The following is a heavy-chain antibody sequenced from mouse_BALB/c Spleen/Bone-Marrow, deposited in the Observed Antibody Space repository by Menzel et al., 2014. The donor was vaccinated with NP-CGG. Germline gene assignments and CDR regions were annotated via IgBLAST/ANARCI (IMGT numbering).Heavy chain of an antibody. V-gene: IGHV1-9*01. CDR1: GYTLSSYW. CDR3: ARGDYFDY. Sequence: QVQLQQSGAELMKPGASVKVSCKSTGYTLSSYWIEWVTQRPGHGLEWIGELLPGSGSTNYNEKFKGKATFTADESSNTAYMQRSSLTSEDAAVYYCARGDYFDYWGQGTTLTVSS. CDR2: LLPGSGST. J-gene: IGHJ2*01.